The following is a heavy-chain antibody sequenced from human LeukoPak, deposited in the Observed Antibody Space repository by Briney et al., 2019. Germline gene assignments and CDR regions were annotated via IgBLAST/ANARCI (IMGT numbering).Heavy chain of an antibody. CDR1: GFAFSSYA. Sequence: GSLRLSCAASGFAFSSYAMSWVRQAPGKGLEWVSAISGSGGSTYYADSVKGRFTISRDNSKNTLYLQMNSLRAEDTAVYYCAKSLYVSSSYVYWGQGTLVTVSS. J-gene: IGHJ4*02. CDR2: ISGSGGST. V-gene: IGHV3-23*01. D-gene: IGHD6-6*01. CDR3: AKSLYVSSSYVY.